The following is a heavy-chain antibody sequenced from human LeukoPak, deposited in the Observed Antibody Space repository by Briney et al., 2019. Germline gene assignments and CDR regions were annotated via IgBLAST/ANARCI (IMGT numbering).Heavy chain of an antibody. J-gene: IGHJ5*02. CDR2: ISGSGGST. CDR3: AKGLHCSGGSCYSGWFDP. V-gene: IGHV3-23*01. Sequence: GGSLRLSCAASGFTFSSYAMSWVRQAPGKGLEWVSAISGSGGSTYYADSVKGRFTISRGNSKNTLYLQMNSLRAEDTAVYYCAKGLHCSGGSCYSGWFDPWGQGTLVSVSS. CDR1: GFTFSSYA. D-gene: IGHD2-15*01.